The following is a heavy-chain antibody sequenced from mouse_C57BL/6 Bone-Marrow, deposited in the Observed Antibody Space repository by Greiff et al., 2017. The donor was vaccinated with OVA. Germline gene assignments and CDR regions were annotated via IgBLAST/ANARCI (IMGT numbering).Heavy chain of an antibody. Sequence: DVKLVESGGGLVKPGGSLKLSCAASGFTFSSYAMSWVRQTPEKRLEWVATISDGGSYTYYPDNVKGRFTISRDNAKNNLYLQMSHLKSEDTAMYYCARPSTVVARDYYAMDYWGQGTSVTVSS. V-gene: IGHV5-4*03. D-gene: IGHD1-1*01. CDR1: GFTFSSYA. CDR2: ISDGGSYT. J-gene: IGHJ4*01. CDR3: ARPSTVVARDYYAMDY.